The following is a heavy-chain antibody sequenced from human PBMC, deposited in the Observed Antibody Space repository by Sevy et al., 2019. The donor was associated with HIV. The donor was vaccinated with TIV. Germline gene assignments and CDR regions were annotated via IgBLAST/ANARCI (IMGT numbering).Heavy chain of an antibody. CDR3: TRWKAAQSIFDY. J-gene: IGHJ4*02. D-gene: IGHD6-13*01. CDR1: GFTFSDYC. V-gene: IGHV3-49*04. CDR2: LKSDVYGGTV. Sequence: GGSLRLSCTASGFTFSDYCMSWVRQAPGKGLEWVAFLKSDVYGGTVDHAASVRGRFVISRDDSKTIAYPQMNDLKTDDTGVYYCTRWKAAQSIFDYWGQGALVTVSS.